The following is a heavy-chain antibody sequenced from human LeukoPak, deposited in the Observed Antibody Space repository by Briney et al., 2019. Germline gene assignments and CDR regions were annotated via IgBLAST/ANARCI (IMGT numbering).Heavy chain of an antibody. Sequence: ASVKVSCKASGGSLSSYAVSWVRLAPGQGPEWMGVIIVTFGTTTYAQKFQGRVTITADKSTNTAYLEVTTLRSEDTAMYYCAIDTQYNFWDGHPILQAFDVWGQGTMLTVSS. CDR3: AIDTQYNFWDGHPILQAFDV. CDR2: IIVTFGTT. D-gene: IGHD3-3*01. CDR1: GGSLSSYA. V-gene: IGHV1-69*06. J-gene: IGHJ3*01.